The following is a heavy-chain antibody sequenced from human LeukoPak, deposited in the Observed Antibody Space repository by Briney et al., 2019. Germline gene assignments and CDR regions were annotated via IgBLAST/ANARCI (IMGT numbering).Heavy chain of an antibody. D-gene: IGHD2-15*01. CDR2: ISGSGGST. V-gene: IGHV3-23*01. CDR1: GFTFSNYG. J-gene: IGHJ4*02. CDR3: ARAFLVGYSPEEYFFDY. Sequence: GGSLRLSCAASGFTFSNYGMSWVRQAPGKGLEWVSIISGSGGSTYYADSVKGRFTISRDNSKNTLYLQMNSLRAEDTAVYYCARAFLVGYSPEEYFFDYWGQGALVTVSS.